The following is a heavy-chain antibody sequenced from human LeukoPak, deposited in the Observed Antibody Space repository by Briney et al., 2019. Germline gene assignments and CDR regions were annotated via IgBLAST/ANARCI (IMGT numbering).Heavy chain of an antibody. CDR1: GYTFTSYG. Sequence: GASVKVSCKASGYTFTSYGISWVRQAPGQGLEWMGWINPNSGGTNYAQKFQGRVTMTRDTSISTAYMELSRLRSDDTAVYYCARGKYYFLDYWGQGTLVTVSS. CDR2: INPNSGGT. D-gene: IGHD2/OR15-2a*01. V-gene: IGHV1-2*02. J-gene: IGHJ4*02. CDR3: ARGKYYFLDY.